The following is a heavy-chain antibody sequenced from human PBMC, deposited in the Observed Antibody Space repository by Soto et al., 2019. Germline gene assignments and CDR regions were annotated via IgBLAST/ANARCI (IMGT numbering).Heavy chain of an antibody. CDR2: INAGNGNT. J-gene: IGHJ4*02. Sequence: QVQLVQSGAEVKKPGASVKVSCKASGYTFTSYAMHWVRQAPGQRLEWMGWINAGNGNTKYSQKFQGRVTITRDTSASTAYMELSSLRSEDTAVYYCAIGSMIVVVPLLDYWGQGTLVTVSS. CDR1: GYTFTSYA. D-gene: IGHD3-22*01. V-gene: IGHV1-3*01. CDR3: AIGSMIVVVPLLDY.